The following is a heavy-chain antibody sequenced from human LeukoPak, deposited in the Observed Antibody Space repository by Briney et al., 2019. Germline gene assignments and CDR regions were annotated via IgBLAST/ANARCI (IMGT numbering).Heavy chain of an antibody. CDR3: AKEGVQAPSDWYFDL. Sequence: GGSLGLSCAASGFTFSTYGMGWVRQAPGKGLEWVPSINDNGGTSTWYADSVKGRFTISRDNSKNTLYLQMNSLRAEDTAVYYCAKEGVQAPSDWYFDLWGRGTLVTVSS. V-gene: IGHV3-23*01. D-gene: IGHD1-26*01. CDR1: GFTFSTYG. CDR2: INDNGGTST. J-gene: IGHJ2*01.